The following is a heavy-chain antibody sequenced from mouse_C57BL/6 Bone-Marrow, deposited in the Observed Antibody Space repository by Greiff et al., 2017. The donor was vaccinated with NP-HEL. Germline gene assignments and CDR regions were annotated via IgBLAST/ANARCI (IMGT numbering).Heavy chain of an antibody. J-gene: IGHJ3*01. V-gene: IGHV1-81*01. CDR1: GYTFTSYG. D-gene: IGHD1-1*01. Sequence: QVQLQQSGAELARPGASVKLSCKASGYTFTSYGISWVKQRTGQGLEWIGEIYPRSGNTYYIEKFKGKATVTADKSSSTEYMELRSLTSEYSAVYFCARRGYYHRGVAYWGQGTLVTVS. CDR2: IYPRSGNT. CDR3: ARRGYYHRGVAY.